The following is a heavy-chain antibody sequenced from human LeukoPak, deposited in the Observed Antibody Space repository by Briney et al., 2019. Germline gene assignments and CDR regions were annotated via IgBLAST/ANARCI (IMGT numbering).Heavy chain of an antibody. J-gene: IGHJ5*02. CDR1: GYRFMYHY. Sequence: EESLKISCKTSGYRFMYHYIAWVRQTPGKGLEWMVIIYPGDSDTRYSSSFEGQVINSADRSITTAYLQLTSLKASDSGMYYCARLPNSGADLTWFDPWGQGTLVTVSS. CDR3: ARLPNSGADLTWFDP. V-gene: IGHV5-51*01. CDR2: IYPGDSDT. D-gene: IGHD3-10*01.